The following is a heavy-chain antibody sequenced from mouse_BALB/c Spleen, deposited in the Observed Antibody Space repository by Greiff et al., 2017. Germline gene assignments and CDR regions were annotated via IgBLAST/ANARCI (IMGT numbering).Heavy chain of an antibody. J-gene: IGHJ3*01. CDR3: ARREGDYDGGFAY. CDR2: IWSDGST. Sequence: QVQLQQSGPDLVAPSQSLSITCTASGFSLTSYGVHWVRQPPGKGLEWLVVIWSDGSTTYNSALKSRLSISKDNTKSQVFLKMNSLQTDDTAMYYCARREGDYDGGFAYWGQGTLVTVSA. D-gene: IGHD2-4*01. CDR1: GFSLTSYG. V-gene: IGHV2-6-2*01.